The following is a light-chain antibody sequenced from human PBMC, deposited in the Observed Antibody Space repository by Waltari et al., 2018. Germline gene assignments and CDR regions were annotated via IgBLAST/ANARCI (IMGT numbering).Light chain of an antibody. CDR3: QSYDSGREV. Sequence: QSVLTQPPSVSGAPGQRVTISCTGRSSNIGPGFGVHWYQQFPGSAPRLVIFDNNIRPSGVPDRFSGSKSGTSASLTITGLQAEDEADYYCQSYDSGREVFGGGTKLTV. J-gene: IGLJ3*02. V-gene: IGLV1-40*01. CDR1: SSNIGPGFG. CDR2: DNN.